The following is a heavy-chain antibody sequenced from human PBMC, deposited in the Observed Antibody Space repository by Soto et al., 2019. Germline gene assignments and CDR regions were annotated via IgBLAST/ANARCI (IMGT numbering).Heavy chain of an antibody. V-gene: IGHV4-59*08. CDR1: GGSFSSYY. CDR2: IYYSGST. J-gene: IGHJ5*02. CDR3: VRGRMVRGVIIKLTWFDP. D-gene: IGHD3-10*01. Sequence: PSETLSLTCAVYGGSFSSYYWSWIRQPPGKGLEWIGYIYYSGSTYYNPSLESRVTISVDTSKNQFSLKLSSVTAADTAVYYCVRGRMVRGVIIKLTWFDPWGQGTLVTVSS.